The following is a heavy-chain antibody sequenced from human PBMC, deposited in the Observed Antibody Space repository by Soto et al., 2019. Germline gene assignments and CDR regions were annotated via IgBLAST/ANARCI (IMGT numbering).Heavy chain of an antibody. CDR2: MYTNGRT. V-gene: IGHV4-4*07. D-gene: IGHD7-27*01. J-gene: IGHJ3*02. CDR1: GGSITSYH. CDR3: AKDQSGAADI. Sequence: PSETLSLTCIVSGGSITSYHWSWIRQFPGKGLEWIGHMYTNGRTNYIPSLKSRITMSVDTSKNQFSLNLKFVTAADTAVYFCAKDQSGAADIWGQGTMVTVSS.